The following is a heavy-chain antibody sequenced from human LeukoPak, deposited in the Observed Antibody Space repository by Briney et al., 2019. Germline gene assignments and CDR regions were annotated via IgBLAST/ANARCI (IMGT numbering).Heavy chain of an antibody. CDR1: GFTFSTYN. D-gene: IGHD3-22*01. CDR3: AGDKGVAIRALDI. V-gene: IGHV3-21*06. Sequence: GGSLRLSCVASGFTFSTYNMNWVRQAPGKGLEWVSFIDASGNYIQYADSMKGRFTISRDNAQNSLFLQLNSLRVEDTAVYYCAGDKGVAIRALDIWGQGTMVTVSS. CDR2: IDASGNYI. J-gene: IGHJ3*02.